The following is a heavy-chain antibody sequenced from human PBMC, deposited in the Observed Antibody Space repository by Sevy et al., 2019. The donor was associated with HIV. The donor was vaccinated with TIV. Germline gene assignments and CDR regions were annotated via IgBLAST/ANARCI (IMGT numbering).Heavy chain of an antibody. CDR2: ISYDGSNK. CDR3: AKDRYYYDSGGYSVFDY. CDR1: GFTFNSYG. V-gene: IGHV3-30*18. Sequence: GGSLRLSCAASGFTFNSYGMHWVRQAPGKGLEWVAVISYDGSNKYYADSVKGRFTISRDNSKNTLYLQINSLRAEDTAVYYCAKDRYYYDSGGYSVFDYWGQGTLVTVSS. J-gene: IGHJ4*02. D-gene: IGHD3-22*01.